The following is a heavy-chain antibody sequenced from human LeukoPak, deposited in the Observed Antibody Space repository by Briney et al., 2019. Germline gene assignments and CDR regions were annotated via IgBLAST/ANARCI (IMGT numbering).Heavy chain of an antibody. CDR3: AKAPGYYGSGTYQRGIDY. J-gene: IGHJ4*02. V-gene: IGHV7-4-1*02. Sequence: GASVKVSCKAFGYTFSNYAMNWVRQAPGQGLEWMGCINTNNEHPTYAQGFTGRFVFSLDTSVSTAYLQISNLKAEDTAVYFCAKAPGYYGSGTYQRGIDYWGQGTLVTVSS. CDR2: INTNNEHP. D-gene: IGHD3-10*01. CDR1: GYTFSNYA.